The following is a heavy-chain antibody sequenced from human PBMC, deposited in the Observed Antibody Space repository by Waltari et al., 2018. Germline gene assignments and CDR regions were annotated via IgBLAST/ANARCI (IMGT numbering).Heavy chain of an antibody. CDR1: GYSINSGYY. V-gene: IGHV4-38-2*01. J-gene: IGHJ4*02. Sequence: QVQLQESGPGLLKPSETLSLTSGVSGYSINSGYYWGWIRQPPGKGLEWIGTIYHDGSTFYNPSLKSRLTMSMDTSKNEFSLKLSSVTAADTAVYYCTRQVLGYCTSAPCRRLDSWGQGTLVTVSS. D-gene: IGHD2-2*03. CDR3: TRQVLGYCTSAPCRRLDS. CDR2: IYHDGST.